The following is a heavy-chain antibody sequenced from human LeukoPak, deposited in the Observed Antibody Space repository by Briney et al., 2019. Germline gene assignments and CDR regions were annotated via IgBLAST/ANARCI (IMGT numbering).Heavy chain of an antibody. V-gene: IGHV4-59*08. J-gene: IGHJ4*02. D-gene: IGHD2-2*01. CDR3: ARVARCTSCFDVDY. Sequence: SETLSLTCNVSGGSIGSFYWNWIRQPPGKGLEWIGYIYYTGSTNYNPSLKSRVTISVDTSKNQFSLTLSSVTAADTAVYYCARVARCTSCFDVDYWGQGTLVTVSS. CDR1: GGSIGSFY. CDR2: IYYTGST.